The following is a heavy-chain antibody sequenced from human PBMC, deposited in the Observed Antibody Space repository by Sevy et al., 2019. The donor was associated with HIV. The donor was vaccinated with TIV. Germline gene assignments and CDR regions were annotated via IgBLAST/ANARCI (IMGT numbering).Heavy chain of an antibody. J-gene: IGHJ6*02. CDR2: ISAYNGNT. CDR1: GYTFTSYG. V-gene: IGHV1-18*01. Sequence: ASVKVSCKASGYTFTSYGISWVRQAPGQGLEWMGWISAYNGNTNYAQKLQGRVTMTTDTSTSTAYMELRSLSSDDTAVYYCARESNYEGYGMDVWGQGTTVTVSS. D-gene: IGHD3-22*01. CDR3: ARESNYEGYGMDV.